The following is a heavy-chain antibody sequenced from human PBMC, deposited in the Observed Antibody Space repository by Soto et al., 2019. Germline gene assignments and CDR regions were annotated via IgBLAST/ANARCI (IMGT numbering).Heavy chain of an antibody. D-gene: IGHD5-12*01. CDR1: GFSFSSYA. Sequence: EVQLLKSGGGLVQPGGSLRLSCAASGFSFSSYAMVWVRQAPGKGLEWVSVISARGGSLYFADSVKGRFTISRDNSKNVLSLEMNSLRAEDTATYFCAKDSIEYSASVDNWGQGTLVVVSS. J-gene: IGHJ4*02. CDR2: ISARGGSL. V-gene: IGHV3-23*01. CDR3: AKDSIEYSASVDN.